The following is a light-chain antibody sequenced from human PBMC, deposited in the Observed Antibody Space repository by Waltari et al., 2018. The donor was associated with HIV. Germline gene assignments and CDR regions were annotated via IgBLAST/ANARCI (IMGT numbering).Light chain of an antibody. Sequence: SVLTQPPSLSAAPGQKVTISCYGSDSDIGNNYVSWYQQLPETAPKLLIHENNKRPSGIPDRFSDSKSGTSATLAITGLQTGDEADYFCGTWDSNLSVVLFGGGTKLTVL. J-gene: IGLJ2*01. CDR2: ENN. V-gene: IGLV1-51*01. CDR1: DSDIGNNY. CDR3: GTWDSNLSVVL.